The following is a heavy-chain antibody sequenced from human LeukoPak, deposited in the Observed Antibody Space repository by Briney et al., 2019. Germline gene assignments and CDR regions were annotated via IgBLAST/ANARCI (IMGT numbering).Heavy chain of an antibody. D-gene: IGHD6-19*01. CDR2: ISYDGSNK. CDR1: GFTFSSYA. J-gene: IGHJ6*02. Sequence: GGSLRLSCAASGFTFSSYAMHWVRQAPGKGLEWVAVISYDGSNKYYADSVKGRFTISRDNSKNTLYLQMNSLRAEDTAVYYCARVREQWLAPGYYYYYGMDVWGQGTTVTVSS. CDR3: ARVREQWLAPGYYYYYGMDV. V-gene: IGHV3-30-3*01.